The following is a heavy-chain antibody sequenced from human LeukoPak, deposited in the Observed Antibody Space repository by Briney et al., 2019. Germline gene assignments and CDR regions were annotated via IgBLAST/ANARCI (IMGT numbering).Heavy chain of an antibody. J-gene: IGHJ6*03. D-gene: IGHD3-3*01. CDR2: IKSEPDGGTT. V-gene: IGHV3-15*01. Sequence: GGSLRLSCAASGFTFSTYWMSWVRQAPGKGLEWVGRIKSEPDGGTTDYAAPVKGRFTISGDDSKHTLYLEMSGLKAEDTAVYYCAKEEGTIFGVTSDYYMDVWGKGTTVTVSS. CDR3: AKEEGTIFGVTSDYYMDV. CDR1: GFTFSTYW.